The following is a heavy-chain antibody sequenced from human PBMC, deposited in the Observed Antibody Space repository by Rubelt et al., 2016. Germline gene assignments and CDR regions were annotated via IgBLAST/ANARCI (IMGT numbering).Heavy chain of an antibody. CDR3: ARHSYSSSSAYHY. J-gene: IGHJ4*01. Sequence: MGRIDPSDSYTNYSPSFQGHVTISADKSINTAYLQWSSLKASDTAIYYCARHSYSSSSAYHYWGHGTLVTVSS. V-gene: IGHV5-10-1*01. D-gene: IGHD6-6*01. CDR2: IDPSDSYT.